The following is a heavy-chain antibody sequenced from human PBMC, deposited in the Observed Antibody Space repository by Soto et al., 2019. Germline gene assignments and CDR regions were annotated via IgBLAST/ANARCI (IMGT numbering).Heavy chain of an antibody. D-gene: IGHD2-15*01. CDR1: GFSVTNAW. Sequence: EVQLVDSGGGLVKPGGSLRLSCAASGFSVTNAWMNWVRQAPGKGLEWVGRVYTRAEGGATDYAAPVKGRCTISRDDSKNTVYLQMNSLMLEDTAVYYCTTGSVEGFWGQATTVPVSS. V-gene: IGHV3-15*07. CDR3: TTGSVEGF. J-gene: IGHJ6*02. CDR2: VYTRAEGGAT.